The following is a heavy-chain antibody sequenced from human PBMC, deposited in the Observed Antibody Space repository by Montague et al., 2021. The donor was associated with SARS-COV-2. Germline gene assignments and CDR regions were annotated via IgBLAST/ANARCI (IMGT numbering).Heavy chain of an antibody. CDR2: LSYDERNQ. CDR1: GFTISNYV. D-gene: IGHD4-23*01. V-gene: IGHV3-30*04. J-gene: IGHJ4*02. Sequence: SLRLSCAASGFTISNYVLHWVRQAPGKGLEWVALLSYDERNQYYADSVKGRFTITRDNSKTTLYLQMNSLTIDDTAVYYCAKGRTIIINSPFDFWGQGTPVTVS. CDR3: AKGRTIIINSPFDF.